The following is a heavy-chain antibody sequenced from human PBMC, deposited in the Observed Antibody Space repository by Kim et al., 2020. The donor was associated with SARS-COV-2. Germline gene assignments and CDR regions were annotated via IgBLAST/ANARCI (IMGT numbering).Heavy chain of an antibody. CDR2: ISSSGDSV. V-gene: IGHV3-11*01. J-gene: IGHJ4*02. CDR3: AGIYDGGDY. D-gene: IGHD5-12*01. CDR1: GFMFSAYY. Sequence: GGSLRLSCAASGFMFSAYYMKWIRQTPGKGLEWVSYISSSGDSVYYADSVKGRFTISRDNAKNSLYLQVNSRRADDTAVYYCAGIYDGGDYWGQGALVTVAS.